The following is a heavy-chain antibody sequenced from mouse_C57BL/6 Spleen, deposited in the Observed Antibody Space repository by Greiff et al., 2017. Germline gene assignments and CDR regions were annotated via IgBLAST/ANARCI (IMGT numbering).Heavy chain of an antibody. CDR3: ASDPRYGNYAGY. J-gene: IGHJ3*02. D-gene: IGHD2-1*01. CDR1: GFTFSSYA. Sequence: DVKLVESGGGLVKPGGSLKLSCAASGFTFSSYAMSWVRQTPEKRLEWVATISDGGSYTYYPDNVKGRFTISRDNAKNNLYLQMSHLKSEDTAMYCCASDPRYGNYAGYWGQGTLVTVSA. V-gene: IGHV5-4*03. CDR2: ISDGGSYT.